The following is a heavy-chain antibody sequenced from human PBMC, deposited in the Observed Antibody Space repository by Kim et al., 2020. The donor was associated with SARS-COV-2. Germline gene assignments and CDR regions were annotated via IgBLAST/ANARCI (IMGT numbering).Heavy chain of an antibody. V-gene: IGHV3-23*01. J-gene: IGHJ4*02. CDR3: ARDRPDGDYFDY. Sequence: GGSLRLSCEASGFTFSNYAMSWVRQAPGKGLEWVSAISVSGGSTYYADSVKGRFTISKDNSKNTLYLQVNGLRAEDTALYYCARDRPDGDYFDYWGQGTLVTVSS. D-gene: IGHD2-8*01. CDR1: GFTFSNYA. CDR2: ISVSGGST.